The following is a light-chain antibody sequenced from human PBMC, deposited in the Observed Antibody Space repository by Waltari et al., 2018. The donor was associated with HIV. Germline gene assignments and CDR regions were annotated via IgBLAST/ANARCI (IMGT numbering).Light chain of an antibody. V-gene: IGKV1-39*01. CDR3: QESYTSTRT. J-gene: IGKJ1*01. CDR2: FAS. Sequence: DIQMAQSPSSLSASVGDTVTITCRASQTISTFLNWYQQRPGRAPKLVIYFASSLQSGVPSRFSGSGSGTHFTLTISSLQPEDSATYFCQESYTSTRTSGQGTKVEIK. CDR1: QTISTF.